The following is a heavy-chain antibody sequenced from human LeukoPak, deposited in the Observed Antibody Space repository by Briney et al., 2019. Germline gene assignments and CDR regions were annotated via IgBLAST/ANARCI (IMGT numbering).Heavy chain of an antibody. J-gene: IGHJ4*02. D-gene: IGHD6-13*01. V-gene: IGHV1-18*01. CDR1: GYTFTSYG. CDR2: ISAYNGNT. Sequence: GASVKVSCTASGYTFTSYGISWVRQAPGQGLEWMGWISAYNGNTNYAQKLQGRVTMTTDTSTSTAYMELRSLRSDDTAVYYCARGSRIAAAGTAGDYWGQGTLVTVSS. CDR3: ARGSRIAAAGTAGDY.